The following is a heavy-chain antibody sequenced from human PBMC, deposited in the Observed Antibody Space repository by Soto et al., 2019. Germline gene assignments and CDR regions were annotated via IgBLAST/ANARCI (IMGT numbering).Heavy chain of an antibody. D-gene: IGHD2-21*01. Sequence: QVQLVESGGGVVQPGRSLRLSCAASGFTFSSYGMHWFRQAPGKGLEWVALISYDGSNKYYADSVKGRFTISRDNSKNTLFLQMNSLNTEDTALYYCAKEGDGDAFDIWGQGTMVTVSS. CDR1: GFTFSSYG. V-gene: IGHV3-30*18. J-gene: IGHJ3*02. CDR3: AKEGDGDAFDI. CDR2: ISYDGSNK.